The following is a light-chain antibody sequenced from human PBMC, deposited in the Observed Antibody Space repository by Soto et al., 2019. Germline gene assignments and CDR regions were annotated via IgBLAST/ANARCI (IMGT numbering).Light chain of an antibody. Sequence: QSVLTQPASVSGSPGQSITISCTGTSNDGGGYNYVSWYQEHPGKAPKLMIYDVSNRPSGVSNRFSGSKSGNTASLTISGLQAEDEADYYCSSYTSSSTWVFGTGTKVTVL. CDR1: SNDGGGYNY. J-gene: IGLJ1*01. CDR3: SSYTSSSTWV. CDR2: DVS. V-gene: IGLV2-14*01.